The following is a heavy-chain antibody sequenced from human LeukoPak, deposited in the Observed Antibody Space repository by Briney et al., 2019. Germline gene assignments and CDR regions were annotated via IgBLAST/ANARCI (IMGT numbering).Heavy chain of an antibody. V-gene: IGHV1-2*06. Sequence: GASVKVSCKASGYTFTDYYMHWLRQAPGQGLQWMGRINPKTGGTNYAQKFQDRVTMTGDTSISTAYMGLSRLRPDDTAVYYCARRVQTTGVFDYWGQGTLVTVSS. CDR2: INPKTGGT. J-gene: IGHJ4*02. CDR3: ARRVQTTGVFDY. D-gene: IGHD2-8*01. CDR1: GYTFTDYY.